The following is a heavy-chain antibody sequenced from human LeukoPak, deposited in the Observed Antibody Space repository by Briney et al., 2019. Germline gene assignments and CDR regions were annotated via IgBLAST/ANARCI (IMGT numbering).Heavy chain of an antibody. CDR2: IYYSGST. Sequence: SETLSLTCTVSGGSISSYYWSWIRHPPGKGLEWMGYIYYSGSTNYNPSLKSRVTISVDTSKNQFSLKLSSVTAADTAVYYCARTLHCSSTSCRGYYYYYYMDVWGKGTTVTVSS. CDR3: ARTLHCSSTSCRGYYYYYYMDV. V-gene: IGHV4-59*08. CDR1: GGSISSYY. J-gene: IGHJ6*03. D-gene: IGHD2-2*01.